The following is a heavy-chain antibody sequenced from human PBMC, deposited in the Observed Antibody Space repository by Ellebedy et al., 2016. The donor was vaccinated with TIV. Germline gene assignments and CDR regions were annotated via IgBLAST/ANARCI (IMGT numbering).Heavy chain of an antibody. CDR3: AKHQGLRYLDWGAVDY. CDR2: IQDDGRNE. Sequence: PGGSLRLSCVASGFTFSAYDMHWVRQAPGKGLEWVALIQDDGRNEYYADSVKGRFSISRDNSKNTLFLQMNSRRPGDKALYYCAKHQGLRYLDWGAVDYWGQGALVTVSS. CDR1: GFTFSAYD. D-gene: IGHD3-9*01. J-gene: IGHJ4*02. V-gene: IGHV3-30*02.